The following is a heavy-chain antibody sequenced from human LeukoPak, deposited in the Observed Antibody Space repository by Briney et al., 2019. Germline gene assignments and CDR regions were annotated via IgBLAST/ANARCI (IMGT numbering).Heavy chain of an antibody. CDR3: ARNFGDDCSSSSCYIPHDY. D-gene: IGHD2-2*02. CDR1: GYTFTSYG. V-gene: IGHV1-18*01. Sequence: ASVKVSCKASGYTFTSYGISWVRQAPGQGLEWMGWISAYNSKTNYAQKIKGRVTMTTDTSTRTAYMELRSLRSDDTAVYYCARNFGDDCSSSSCYIPHDYWGQGTLVTVSS. J-gene: IGHJ4*02. CDR2: ISAYNSKT.